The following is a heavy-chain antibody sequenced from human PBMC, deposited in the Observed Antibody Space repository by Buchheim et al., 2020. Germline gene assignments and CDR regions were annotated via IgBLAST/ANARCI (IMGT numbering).Heavy chain of an antibody. Sequence: QVQLVQSGAEVKRPGSSVKVSCKASGGTFSNYTFTWVRQAPGQGLEWVGRIIPILDTTNYAPKFRGRVTIVADKSTRTVSMELNSLRSDDTAVYYCARERAGLGYSFDHWGQGTL. V-gene: IGHV1-69*08. D-gene: IGHD4-11*01. CDR2: IIPILDTT. CDR3: ARERAGLGYSFDH. CDR1: GGTFSNYT. J-gene: IGHJ4*02.